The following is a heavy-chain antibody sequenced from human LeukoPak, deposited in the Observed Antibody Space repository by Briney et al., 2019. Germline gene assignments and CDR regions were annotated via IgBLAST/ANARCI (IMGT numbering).Heavy chain of an antibody. CDR2: ISVSGGST. CDR3: AKAWLEQGGMFDY. CDR1: GFTFSKYA. V-gene: IGHV3-23*01. D-gene: IGHD1/OR15-1a*01. Sequence: GGSLRLSCAASGFTFSKYAMTWVRQAPGKGLEWVSGISVSGGSTNYADSVKGRFTISRDNSKNTLYLQMNSLRAEDTAVYYCAKAWLEQGGMFDYWGQGTPVTVSS. J-gene: IGHJ4*02.